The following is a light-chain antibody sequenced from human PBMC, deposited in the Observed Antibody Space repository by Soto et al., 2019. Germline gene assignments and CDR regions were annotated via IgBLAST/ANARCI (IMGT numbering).Light chain of an antibody. V-gene: IGKV1-5*01. J-gene: IGKJ1*01. CDR3: QQYDSFWT. CDR2: DAS. CDR1: QRINNW. Sequence: DIQMTQSPSSLSASVGDSVTITCRASQRINNWLAWYQQKVGEAPKLLIYDASNLESGVPSRFSGSGSGTELTLTISSLQPDDFATYYCQQYDSFWTFGQGTKVEIK.